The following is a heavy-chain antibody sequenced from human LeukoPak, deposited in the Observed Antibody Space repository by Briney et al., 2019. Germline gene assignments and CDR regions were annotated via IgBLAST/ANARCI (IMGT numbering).Heavy chain of an antibody. CDR2: ISGSGGSA. CDR3: AKDGGCSGGSCPLDHYWYFDL. J-gene: IGHJ2*01. Sequence: SGGSLRLSCAASGFTFSSYAMSWVRQAPGKGLEWVSAISGSGGSAYYADSVKGRFTISRDNSKNTLYLQMNSLRAEDTAVYYCAKDGGCSGGSCPLDHYWYFDLWGRGTLVTVSS. D-gene: IGHD2-15*01. V-gene: IGHV3-23*01. CDR1: GFTFSSYA.